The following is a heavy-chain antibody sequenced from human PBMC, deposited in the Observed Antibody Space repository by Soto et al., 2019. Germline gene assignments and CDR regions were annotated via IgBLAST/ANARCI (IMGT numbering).Heavy chain of an antibody. CDR1: GGTFSSYA. D-gene: IGHD3-22*01. V-gene: IGHV1-69*01. CDR2: LIPIFGTA. Sequence: QVQLVQSGAEVKKPGSSVKVSCKASGGTFSSYAISWVRQAPGQGLEWMGGLIPIFGTANYAQKFQGRVTITADESTSTAYMELSSVRYEDTAVYYCASDYYDSSGYYQYLDYWGQGTLVTVSS. CDR3: ASDYYDSSGYYQYLDY. J-gene: IGHJ4*02.